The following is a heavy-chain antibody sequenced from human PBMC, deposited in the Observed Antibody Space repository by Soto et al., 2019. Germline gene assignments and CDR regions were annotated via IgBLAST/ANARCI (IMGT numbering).Heavy chain of an antibody. J-gene: IGHJ3*02. V-gene: IGHV3-21*01. D-gene: IGHD2-15*01. Sequence: GGSLRLSCAASGFTFSSYSMNWVRQAPGKGLEWVSSISSSSSYIYYADSVKGRFTISRDNAKNSLYLQMNSLRAEDTAVYYCARMPDYKYCSGGSCYFYAFDIWGQGTMVTVSS. CDR2: ISSSSSYI. CDR3: ARMPDYKYCSGGSCYFYAFDI. CDR1: GFTFSSYS.